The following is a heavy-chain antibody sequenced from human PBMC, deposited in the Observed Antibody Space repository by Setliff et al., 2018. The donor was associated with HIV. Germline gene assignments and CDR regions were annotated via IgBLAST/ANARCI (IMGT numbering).Heavy chain of an antibody. Sequence: SGPTLVNPTPPLTLTCTFSGFSLTSIGVGVGWFRQPPGKALEWLALIYWDDDPRYNSSLKNRLTISKDTSKNQVVLTMTVMDPVDTATYYCARRPRTFAASSHFFDFWGQGMLVTVSS. V-gene: IGHV2-5*02. CDR2: IYWDDDP. CDR3: ARRPRTFAASSHFFDF. D-gene: IGHD6-13*01. J-gene: IGHJ4*02. CDR1: GFSLTSIGVG.